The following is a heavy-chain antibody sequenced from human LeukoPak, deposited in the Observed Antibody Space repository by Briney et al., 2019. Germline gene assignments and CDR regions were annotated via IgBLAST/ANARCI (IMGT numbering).Heavy chain of an antibody. V-gene: IGHV1-2*02. Sequence: GASVKVSCKASGYTFTGYYMHWVRQAPGQGLEWMGWINPNSGGTNYAQKFQGRVTMTRDTSISTAYMELSRLRSDGTAVYYCARDPRYSNYVYYYYYGMDVWGQGTTVTVSS. CDR1: GYTFTGYY. CDR2: INPNSGGT. J-gene: IGHJ6*02. D-gene: IGHD4-11*01. CDR3: ARDPRYSNYVYYYYYGMDV.